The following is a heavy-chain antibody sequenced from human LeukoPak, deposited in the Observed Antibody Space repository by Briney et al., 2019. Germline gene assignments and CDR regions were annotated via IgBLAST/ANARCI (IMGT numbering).Heavy chain of an antibody. CDR2: IYYSGST. J-gene: IGHJ3*02. V-gene: IGHV4-59*01. D-gene: IGHD3-22*01. CDR1: GGSISSYY. CDR3: AREYNYYDSSGWDAFEI. Sequence: SETLSLTCTVSGGSISSYYWSWIRQPPGKGLEWIGYIYYSGSTNYNPSLTGRVTISVDTSKNQFSLKLSSVTAADTAVYYCAREYNYYDSSGWDAFEIWGQGTMVTVSS.